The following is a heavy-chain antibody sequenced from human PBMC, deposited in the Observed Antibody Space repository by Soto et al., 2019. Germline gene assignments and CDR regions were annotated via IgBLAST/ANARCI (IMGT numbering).Heavy chain of an antibody. CDR2: IKSKTDGATT. V-gene: IGHV3-15*01. CDR1: GFTFSNAW. D-gene: IGHD2-15*01. CDR3: TTVLGSTNNY. Sequence: EVQLVESGGGLVEPGGSLRLSCAASGFTFSNAWMSWVRQAPGKGLEWVGRIKSKTDGATTDYAAPVKGKITISREDSKNTLYLQRNSLETEVPGVYYCTTVLGSTNNYWGQGTLVTVSS. J-gene: IGHJ4*02.